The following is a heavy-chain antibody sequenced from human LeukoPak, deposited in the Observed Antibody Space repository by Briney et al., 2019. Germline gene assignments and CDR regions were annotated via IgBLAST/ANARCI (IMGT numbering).Heavy chain of an antibody. CDR2: ISGDSTYI. CDR3: ARVSGRLERQSDLDY. Sequence: SGGSLRLSCAASGFTFASYSMNWVRQAPGKGPEWVSSISGDSTYIYNAGSVKGRFTISRDNAQASLYLQMISLRADDTAVYYCARVSGRLERQSDLDYWGQGTLVIVSS. CDR1: GFTFASYS. V-gene: IGHV3-21*01. D-gene: IGHD1-1*01. J-gene: IGHJ4*02.